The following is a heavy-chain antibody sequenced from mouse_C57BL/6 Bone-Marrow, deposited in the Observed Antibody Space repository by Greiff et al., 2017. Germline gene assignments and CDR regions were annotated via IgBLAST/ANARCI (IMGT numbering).Heavy chain of an antibody. CDR2: IWTGGGT. CDR1: GFSLTSYA. J-gene: IGHJ2*01. CDR3: ARTGYYGSFYYFDY. Sequence: VKLQESGPGLVAPSQSLSITCTVSGFSLTSYAISWVRQPPGKGLEWLGVIWTGGGTNYNSALKSRLSISKDNSKSQVFLKMNSLQTDDTARYYCARTGYYGSFYYFDYWGQGTTLTISS. V-gene: IGHV2-9-1*01. D-gene: IGHD1-1*01.